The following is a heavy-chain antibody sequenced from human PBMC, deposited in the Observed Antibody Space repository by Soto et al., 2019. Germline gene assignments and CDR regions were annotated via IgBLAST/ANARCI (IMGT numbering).Heavy chain of an antibody. D-gene: IGHD2-21*02. V-gene: IGHV3-73*02. CDR3: TGHREWYCGGDCYSGNF. J-gene: IGHJ4*02. CDR2: IRSKANSYAT. Sequence: EVQLVESGGGLVQPGGSLKLSCAASGFTFSGSAMHWVRQASGKGLEWVGRIRSKANSYATAYAASGKGRFTISRDDSKNTAYLQMNGLKTEDTAVYYCTGHREWYCGGDCYSGNFWGQGTLVTVSS. CDR1: GFTFSGSA.